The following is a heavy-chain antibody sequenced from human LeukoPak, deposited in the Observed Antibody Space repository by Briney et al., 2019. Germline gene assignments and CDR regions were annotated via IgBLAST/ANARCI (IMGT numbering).Heavy chain of an antibody. CDR1: GGSISSYY. D-gene: IGHD3-22*01. CDR2: IYYSGST. Sequence: SETLSLTCTVSGGSISSYYWSWIRQPPGKGLEWIGYIYYSGSTNYNPSLKSRVTISVDTSKNQFSLKVTSVTAADTAVYYCARGRYYESSGYFVYYFDYWGQGTLVTVSS. CDR3: ARGRYYESSGYFVYYFDY. J-gene: IGHJ4*02. V-gene: IGHV4-59*01.